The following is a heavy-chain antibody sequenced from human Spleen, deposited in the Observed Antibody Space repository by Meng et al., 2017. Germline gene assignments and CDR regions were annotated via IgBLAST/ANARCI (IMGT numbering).Heavy chain of an antibody. CDR2: ITPIFGTA. CDR3: ARGRLLVRGIITNYFDY. D-gene: IGHD3-10*01. Sequence: SVKVSCKASGGTFSSYGISWVRQAPGQGLEWMGQITPIFGTANYAQKFQGRVTMTRDTSMSTAYMELSSLISEDTAVYYCARGRLLVRGIITNYFDYWGQGTLVTVSS. V-gene: IGHV1-69*05. CDR1: GGTFSSYG. J-gene: IGHJ4*02.